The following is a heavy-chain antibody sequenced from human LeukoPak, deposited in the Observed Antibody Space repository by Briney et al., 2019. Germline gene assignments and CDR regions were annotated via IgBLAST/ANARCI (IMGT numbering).Heavy chain of an antibody. Sequence: GGSLRLSCAASGFTFSSYGMHWVRQAPGKGLEWVAFILYDGRNKYYAHSVKGRFTISRDNSKNTLYLQMNGLRPEDTAVYYCAKNIFDYGDYYAFDIWGQGTMVTVSS. CDR3: AKNIFDYGDYYAFDI. J-gene: IGHJ3*02. D-gene: IGHD4-17*01. V-gene: IGHV3-30*02. CDR2: ILYDGRNK. CDR1: GFTFSSYG.